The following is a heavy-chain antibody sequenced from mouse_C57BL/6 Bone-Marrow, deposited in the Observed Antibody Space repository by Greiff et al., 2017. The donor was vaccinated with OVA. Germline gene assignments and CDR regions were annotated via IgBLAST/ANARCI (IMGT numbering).Heavy chain of an antibody. CDR3: ARGMGAMDY. CDR2: IDPSDSYT. J-gene: IGHJ4*01. Sequence: QVQLQQPGAELVMPGASVKLSCKASGYTFTSYWMPWVKQRPGQGLEWIGEIDPSDSYTNYNQKFKGKSTLTVDKSSSTAYMQLSSLTSEDSAVYYCARGMGAMDYWGQGTSVTVSS. V-gene: IGHV1-69*01. CDR1: GYTFTSYW.